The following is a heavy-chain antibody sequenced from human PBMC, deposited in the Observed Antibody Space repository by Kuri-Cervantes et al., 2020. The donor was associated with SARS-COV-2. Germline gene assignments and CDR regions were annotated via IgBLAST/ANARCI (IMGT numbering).Heavy chain of an antibody. CDR1: GYTFTGYY. D-gene: IGHD1-26*01. V-gene: IGHV1-2*02. J-gene: IGHJ4*02. CDR3: ARDSGGYGSPFDY. Sequence: ASVKVSCKASGYTFTGYYMHWVRQAPGQGLEWMGWINPNSGGTNYAQKFQGRVTMTRDTSISTAYMELSRLRSDDTAVYYCARDSGGYGSPFDYWGQGTLVTVSS. CDR2: INPNSGGT.